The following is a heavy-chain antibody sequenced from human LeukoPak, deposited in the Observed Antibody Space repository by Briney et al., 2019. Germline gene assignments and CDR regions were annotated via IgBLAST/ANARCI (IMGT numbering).Heavy chain of an antibody. CDR1: GFTFSDYS. V-gene: IGHV3-48*01. CDR3: AREANDFWSGYFDY. CDR2: ISSSSSTI. J-gene: IGHJ4*02. Sequence: PGGSLRLSCAGGFTFSDYSMNWIRQAPGKGLEWVSYISSSSSTIYYADSVKGRFTISRDNAKNSLYLQMNSLRAEDTAVYYCAREANDFWSGYFDYWGQGTLVTVSS. D-gene: IGHD3-3*01.